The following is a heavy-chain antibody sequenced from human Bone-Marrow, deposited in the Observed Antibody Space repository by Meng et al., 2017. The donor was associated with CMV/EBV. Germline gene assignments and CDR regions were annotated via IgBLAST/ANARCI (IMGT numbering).Heavy chain of an antibody. J-gene: IGHJ6*02. Sequence: SETLSLTCAVYGGSFSGYYWSWIRQPPGKGLEWIGEINHSGSTNYNPSLKSRVTISVDTSKNQFSLKLSSVTAADTAVYYCARGDIWSGYYYYYYYYGTDVWGQGTTVTVSS. CDR2: INHSGST. V-gene: IGHV4-34*01. CDR1: GGSFSGYY. D-gene: IGHD3-3*01. CDR3: ARGDIWSGYYYYYYYYGTDV.